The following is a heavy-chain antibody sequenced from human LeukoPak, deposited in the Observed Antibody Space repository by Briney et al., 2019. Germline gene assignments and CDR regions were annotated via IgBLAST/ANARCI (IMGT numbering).Heavy chain of an antibody. D-gene: IGHD1-7*01. Sequence: GGSLRLSCAASGFTFSSYSMNWVRQAPGKGLEWVSSISSSSSYIYYADSVKGRFTISRDNAKNSLYLQMNSLRAEDTAVYYCARDRGGNWNYPKKFDYWGQGTLVTVSS. V-gene: IGHV3-21*01. J-gene: IGHJ4*02. CDR3: ARDRGGNWNYPKKFDY. CDR2: ISSSSSYI. CDR1: GFTFSSYS.